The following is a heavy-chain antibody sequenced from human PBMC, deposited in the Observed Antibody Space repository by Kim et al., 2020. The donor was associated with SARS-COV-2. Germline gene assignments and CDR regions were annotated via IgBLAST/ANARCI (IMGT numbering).Heavy chain of an antibody. CDR2: INPNSGGT. D-gene: IGHD6-13*01. CDR1: GYTFTGYY. J-gene: IGHJ5*02. CDR3: ASPIAAAGTGNWFDP. V-gene: IGHV1-2*02. Sequence: ASVKVSCKASGYTFTGYYMHWVRQAPGQGLEWMGWINPNSGGTNYAQKFQGRVTMTRDTSISTAYMELSRLRSDDTAVYYCASPIAAAGTGNWFDPWGQGTLVTVSS.